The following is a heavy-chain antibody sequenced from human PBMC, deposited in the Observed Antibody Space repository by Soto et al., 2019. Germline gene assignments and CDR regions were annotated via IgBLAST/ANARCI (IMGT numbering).Heavy chain of an antibody. V-gene: IGHV4-59*01. Sequence: TSETLSLTCTVSGGSISSYYWSWIRQPPGKGLEWIGYIYYSGSTNYNPSLKSRVTISVDTSKNQFSLKLSSVTAADTAVYYCARGRITMVRGVMNWFDPWGQGTLVTVSS. J-gene: IGHJ5*02. CDR3: ARGRITMVRGVMNWFDP. CDR2: IYYSGST. CDR1: GGSISSYY. D-gene: IGHD3-10*01.